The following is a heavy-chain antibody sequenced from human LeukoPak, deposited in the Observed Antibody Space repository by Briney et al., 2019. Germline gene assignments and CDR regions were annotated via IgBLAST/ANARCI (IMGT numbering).Heavy chain of an antibody. Sequence: GASVKVSCKASGGTFSSYAISWVRQAPGQGLEWMGRIIPILGIANYAQKFQGRVTITRDTSASTAYMELSSLRSEDTAMYYCAMRKPFDSRGPFDYWGQGTLVTVSS. CDR3: AMRKPFDSRGPFDY. CDR2: IIPILGIA. V-gene: IGHV1-69*04. J-gene: IGHJ4*02. D-gene: IGHD3-22*01. CDR1: GGTFSSYA.